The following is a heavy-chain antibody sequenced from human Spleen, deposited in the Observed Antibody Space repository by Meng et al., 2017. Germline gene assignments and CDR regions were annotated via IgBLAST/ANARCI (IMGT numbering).Heavy chain of an antibody. CDR2: FDPEDGET. V-gene: IGHV1-24*01. CDR1: GYTLTELS. CDR3: ARDEDISAAGKLFGDY. Sequence: ASVKVSCKVSGYTLTELSMHWVRQAPGKGLEWMGGFDPEDGETIYAQKFQGRVTMTEDTSTDTAYMELSGLRSDDTAVYYCARDEDISAAGKLFGDYWGQGTRVTVSS. J-gene: IGHJ4*02. D-gene: IGHD6-13*01.